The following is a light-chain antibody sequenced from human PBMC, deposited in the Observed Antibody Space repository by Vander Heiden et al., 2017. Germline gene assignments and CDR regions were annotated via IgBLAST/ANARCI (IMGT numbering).Light chain of an antibody. CDR3: GTWDSSLSVVV. CDR2: DND. Sequence: QSVLTQPPSVSAASGQRVIISCSGSTSNIEGNSVSWYQQVPGTVPKLLIYDNDKRPSGIPDRFSGSKSATSATLVITGLQTGDEANYYCGTWDSSLSVVVFGGETRLTVL. V-gene: IGLV1-51*01. J-gene: IGLJ2*01. CDR1: TSNIEGNS.